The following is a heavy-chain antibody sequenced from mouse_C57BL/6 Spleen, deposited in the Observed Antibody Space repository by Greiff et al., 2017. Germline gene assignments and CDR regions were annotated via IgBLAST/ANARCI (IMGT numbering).Heavy chain of an antibody. CDR3: ARSGGYPPYYFDY. V-gene: IGHV1-64*01. J-gene: IGHJ2*01. CDR1: GYTFTSYW. CDR2: IHPNSGST. D-gene: IGHD2-2*01. Sequence: QVQLKQPGAELVKPGASVKLSCKASGYTFTSYWMHWVKQRPGQGLEWIGMIHPNSGSTNYNEKFKSKATLTVDKSSSTAYMQLSSLTSEDSAVYYCARSGGYPPYYFDYWGQGTTLTVSS.